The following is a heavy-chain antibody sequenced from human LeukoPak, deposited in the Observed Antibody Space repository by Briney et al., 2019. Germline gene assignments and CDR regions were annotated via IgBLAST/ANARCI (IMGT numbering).Heavy chain of an antibody. CDR1: GFTFSSYS. V-gene: IGHV3-21*01. CDR2: ISSSSSYI. J-gene: IGHJ3*02. D-gene: IGHD4-17*01. CDR3: ARDRAVTTSAFDI. Sequence: GGSLRLSCAASGFTFSSYSMNWVRQAPGKGLEWVSSISSSSSYIYYADSVKGRSTISRDNAKNSLYLQMNSLRAEDTAVYYCARDRAVTTSAFDIWGQGTMVTVSS.